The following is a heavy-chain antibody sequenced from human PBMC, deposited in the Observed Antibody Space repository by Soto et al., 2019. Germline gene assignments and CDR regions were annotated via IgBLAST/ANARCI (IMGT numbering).Heavy chain of an antibody. J-gene: IGHJ4*02. CDR1: GFTFRRFA. CDR3: AKEVHSGSGSAN. CDR2: ISDFGGGT. Sequence: EVQLLESGGGLVQPGGSLRLSCAASGFTFRRFAMSWIRQAPGQGLEWGGSISDFGGGTKCADSVKGRFSIARDDSKNTRSLQMDSLRVYDTAASYNAKEVHSGSGSANWGQGNRVAVSS. D-gene: IGHD3-10*01. V-gene: IGHV3-23*01.